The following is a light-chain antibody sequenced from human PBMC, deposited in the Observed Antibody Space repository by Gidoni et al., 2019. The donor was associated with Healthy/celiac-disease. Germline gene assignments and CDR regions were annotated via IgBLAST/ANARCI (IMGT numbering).Light chain of an antibody. CDR3: QQYNNWPET. Sequence: EIVMTQSPATLSVSPGERATLSCRTSQSVSSNLAWYQQKPGQAPRLLIYGASTRATGIPARFSGSGSGKEFTLTISSLQSEDFAVYYCQQYNNWPETFGPGTKVDIK. CDR1: QSVSSN. J-gene: IGKJ3*01. CDR2: GAS. V-gene: IGKV3-15*01.